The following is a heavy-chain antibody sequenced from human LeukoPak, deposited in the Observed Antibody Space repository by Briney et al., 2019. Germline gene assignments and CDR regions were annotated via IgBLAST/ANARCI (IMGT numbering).Heavy chain of an antibody. CDR2: IKQDGSEK. CDR3: ATLPAPYGANFDY. D-gene: IGHD4/OR15-4a*01. CDR1: GFTFSSYW. J-gene: IGHJ4*02. Sequence: PGGSLRLSCAASGFTFSSYWMSWVRQAPGKGLVWVANIKQDGSEKYYVDSVKGRFTISRDNAKNSLYLQMNSLRAEDTAVYYCATLPAPYGANFDYWGQGTLVTVSS. V-gene: IGHV3-7*01.